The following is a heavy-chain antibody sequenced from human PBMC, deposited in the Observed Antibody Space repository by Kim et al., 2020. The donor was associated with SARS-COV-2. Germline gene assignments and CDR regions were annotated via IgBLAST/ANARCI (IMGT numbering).Heavy chain of an antibody. J-gene: IGHJ4*02. V-gene: IGHV4-61*08. Sequence: SETLSLTCTVSGGSVSRGDYYWTWIRQPPGKGLEWIGYIYYSGSTNYNPSLKSRVTISADTSKTQFSLKLDSVTAADTAVYYCARGSYGYDHWGRGTLVTVSS. D-gene: IGHD5-18*01. CDR2: IYYSGST. CDR3: ARGSYGYDH. CDR1: GGSVSRGDYY.